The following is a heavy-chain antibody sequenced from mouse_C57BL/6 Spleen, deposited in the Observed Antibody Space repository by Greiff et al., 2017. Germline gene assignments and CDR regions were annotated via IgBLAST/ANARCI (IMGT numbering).Heavy chain of an antibody. CDR1: GYTFTSYW. CDR2: IYPGSGST. V-gene: IGHV1-55*01. Sequence: VQLQQPGAELVKPGASVKMSCKASGYTFTSYWITWVKQRPGQGLEWIGDIYPGSGSTNYNEKFKSKATLTVDTSSSTAYMQLSSLTSEDSAVYYCARRGYYGSDWYFDVWGTGTTVTVSS. CDR3: ARRGYYGSDWYFDV. J-gene: IGHJ1*03. D-gene: IGHD1-1*01.